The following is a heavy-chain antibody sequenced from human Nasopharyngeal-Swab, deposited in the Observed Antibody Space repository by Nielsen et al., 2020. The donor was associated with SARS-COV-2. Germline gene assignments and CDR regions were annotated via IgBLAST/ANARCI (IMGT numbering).Heavy chain of an antibody. J-gene: IGHJ6*02. CDR1: GIIFSSYA. CDR2: ISYDESNK. D-gene: IGHD6-19*01. Sequence: GESLKISCAASGIIFSSYAMHWVRPAPGKGLEWVAVISYDESNKYYADSVKGRFTISRDNSKNTLYLQMNSLRADDTAVYYCARDPTSVAGTGDYYYGMDVWGQGTTVTVSS. V-gene: IGHV3-30-3*01. CDR3: ARDPTSVAGTGDYYYGMDV.